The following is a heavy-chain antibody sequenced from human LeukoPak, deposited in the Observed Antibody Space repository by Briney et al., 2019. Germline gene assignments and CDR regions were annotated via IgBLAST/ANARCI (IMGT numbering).Heavy chain of an antibody. CDR1: GYTFTGYY. Sequence: GALVKVSCKASGYTFTGYYMHWVRQAPGQGLEWMGYIYPNSGATKYAQKFQGRVTMTRDTSISTAYMELSGLRSDDTAVYYCGTLLSNGPFDYWGQGSLVTVSS. J-gene: IGHJ4*02. CDR3: GTLLSNGPFDY. V-gene: IGHV1-2*02. CDR2: IYPNSGAT.